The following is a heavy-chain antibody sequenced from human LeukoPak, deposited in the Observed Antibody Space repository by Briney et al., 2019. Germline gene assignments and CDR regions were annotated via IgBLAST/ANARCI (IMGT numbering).Heavy chain of an antibody. Sequence: PSETLSLTCTVSGDSISTYYWSWIRQPPGKGLEWIGYVSYSGSTNCNPSLKSRVTISVDTSKNQFSLKLSSVTATDTAVYYCVRGYCSGSNCRNWFDPWGQGTLVTVSS. V-gene: IGHV4-59*08. J-gene: IGHJ5*02. CDR3: VRGYCSGSNCRNWFDP. CDR2: VSYSGST. CDR1: GDSISTYY. D-gene: IGHD2-15*01.